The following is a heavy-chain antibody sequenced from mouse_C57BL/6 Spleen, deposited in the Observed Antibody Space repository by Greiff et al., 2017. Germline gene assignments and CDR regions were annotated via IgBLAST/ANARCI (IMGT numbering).Heavy chain of an antibody. D-gene: IGHD1-1*01. CDR3: ARSYYYGSSSWYFDV. CDR1: GYAFSSYW. J-gene: IGHJ1*03. CDR2: IYPGDGDT. V-gene: IGHV1-80*01. Sequence: QVQLKESGAELVKPGASVKISCKASGYAFSSYWMNWVKQRPGKGLEWIGQIYPGDGDTNYNGKFKGKATLTADKSSSTAYMQLSSLTSEDSAVYFCARSYYYGSSSWYFDVWGTGTTVTVSS.